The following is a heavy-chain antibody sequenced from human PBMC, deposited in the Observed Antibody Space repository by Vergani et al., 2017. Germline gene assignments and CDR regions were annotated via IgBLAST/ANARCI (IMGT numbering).Heavy chain of an antibody. CDR2: ISYDGSNK. CDR1: GFTFSSYA. J-gene: IGHJ1*01. V-gene: IGHV3-30-3*01. CDR3: ARXGDYYDSSGYAAEYFQH. D-gene: IGHD3-22*01. Sequence: QVQLVESGGGVVQPGRSLRLSCAASGFTFSSYAMHWVRQAPGKGLEWVAVISYDGSNKYYADSVKGRFTISRDNSKNTLYLQMNSLRAEDTAVYYCARXGDYYDSSGYAAEYFQHWGQGTLVTVSS.